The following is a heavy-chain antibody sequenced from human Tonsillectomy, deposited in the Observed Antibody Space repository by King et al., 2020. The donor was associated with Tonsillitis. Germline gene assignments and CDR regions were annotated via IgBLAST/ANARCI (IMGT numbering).Heavy chain of an antibody. V-gene: IGHV3-9*01. CDR1: GFTFDYYA. CDR3: AKDSENSFGVVSYFDY. Sequence: VQLVESGGGLVQPGRSLRLSCAASGFTFDYYAKHWFRQAPGKGLEWVSSIMWSSDTIDYADSVKGRFTISRDNAKNSLYLQMNSLRAEDTALYYCAKDSENSFGVVSYFDYWGQGTLVTVSS. J-gene: IGHJ4*02. CDR2: IMWSSDTI. D-gene: IGHD3-3*01.